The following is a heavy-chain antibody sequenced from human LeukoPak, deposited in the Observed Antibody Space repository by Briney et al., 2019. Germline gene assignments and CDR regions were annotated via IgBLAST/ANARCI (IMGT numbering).Heavy chain of an antibody. J-gene: IGHJ4*02. D-gene: IGHD3-10*01. CDR3: ARQPLGYYYGSGSPDY. CDR1: GESFSGYY. V-gene: IGHV4-34*01. CDR2: INHSGST. Sequence: SETLSLTCAVYGESFSGYYWSWIRQPPGKGLEWIGEINHSGSTNYNPSLKSRVTISVDTSKNQFSLKLSSVTAADTAVYYCARQPLGYYYGSGSPDYWGQGTLVTVSS.